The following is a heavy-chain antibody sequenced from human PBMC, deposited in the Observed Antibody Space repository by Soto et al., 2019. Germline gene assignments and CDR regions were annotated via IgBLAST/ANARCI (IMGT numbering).Heavy chain of an antibody. D-gene: IGHD4-17*01. V-gene: IGHV3-23*01. CDR3: AKDYDYGDSLPFDY. J-gene: IGHJ4*02. CDR1: AFSFRNCG. Sequence: EVQLLEAGGGLVQPGGSLRLSCAASAFSFRNCGRSWVRQAPGKGLEWLSAIIGNGDTAYYADSVRGRFTISRDNSKNTLYLQLNDLGAEDTAIYYCAKDYDYGDSLPFDYWGQGTLVTVSS. CDR2: IIGNGDTA.